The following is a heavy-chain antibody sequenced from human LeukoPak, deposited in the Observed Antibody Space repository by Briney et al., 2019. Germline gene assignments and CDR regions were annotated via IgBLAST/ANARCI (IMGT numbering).Heavy chain of an antibody. CDR3: AREKGLAGGYFSVGFDY. CDR1: GGSISSGSYY. CDR2: IYFSGST. V-gene: IGHV4-61*01. Sequence: SETLSLTCTVSGGSISSGSYYWTWIWQPPGKGLEWIGYIYFSGSTNYDPSLKSRVTISGDSSKNQFSLKLTSVTAADTAVYYCAREKGLAGGYFSVGFDYWGQGTLVTVSS. J-gene: IGHJ4*02. D-gene: IGHD1-26*01.